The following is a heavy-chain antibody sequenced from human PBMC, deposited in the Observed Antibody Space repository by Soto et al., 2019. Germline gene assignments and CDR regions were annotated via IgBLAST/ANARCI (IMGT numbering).Heavy chain of an antibody. J-gene: IGHJ6*02. V-gene: IGHV1-18*01. CDR3: ARRDIVVVWGADMDV. CDR2: ISAYNGNT. CDR1: GYTFTSYG. Sequence: GASVKVSCKASGYTFTSYGISWVRQAPGQGLEWMGWISAYNGNTNYAQKLQGRVTMTTDTSTSTAYMELRSLRSDDTAVYYCARRDIVVVWGADMDVWGQGTTVTVSS. D-gene: IGHD2-2*01.